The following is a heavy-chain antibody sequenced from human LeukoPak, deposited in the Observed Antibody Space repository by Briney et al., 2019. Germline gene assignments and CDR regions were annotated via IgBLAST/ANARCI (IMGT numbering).Heavy chain of an antibody. Sequence: PGGSLRLSCEASGLTFSRDWMGWVRQAPGKGLEWVANIRQDGGETYYGDSVKGRFIISRDNAKNSLFLQMNRLRAEDTAVYYCATYSSLNTLEFQYWGQGTLVTVSP. J-gene: IGHJ1*01. V-gene: IGHV3-7*01. D-gene: IGHD3-22*01. CDR2: IRQDGGET. CDR1: GLTFSRDW. CDR3: ATYSSLNTLEFQY.